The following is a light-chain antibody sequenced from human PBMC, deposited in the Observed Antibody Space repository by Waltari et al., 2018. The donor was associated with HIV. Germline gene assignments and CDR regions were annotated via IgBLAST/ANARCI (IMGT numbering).Light chain of an antibody. CDR2: GAS. V-gene: IGKV3-15*01. Sequence: EMLLTQSPVTLSVSPGERATLSCTASQSVGNNLAWYQHRPGQAPSLLIYGASTRATGVPARFSGSGSGTEFILTISSLQPEDSAIYYCQQYNNSPPGGTFGGGTKVEI. CDR3: QQYNNSPPGGT. CDR1: QSVGNN. J-gene: IGKJ4*01.